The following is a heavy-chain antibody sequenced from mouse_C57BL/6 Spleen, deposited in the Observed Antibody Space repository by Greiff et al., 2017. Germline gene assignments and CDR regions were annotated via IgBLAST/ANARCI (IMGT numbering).Heavy chain of an antibody. D-gene: IGHD1-1*01. Sequence: QVTLKESGPGILQPSQTLSLTCSFSGFSLSTFGMGVGWIRQPSGKGLEWLAHIWWDDDKYYNPALKSRLTISKDTSKNQVFLKIANVDTADTATYYCARIGKVITTVVANFDYWGQGTTLTVSS. J-gene: IGHJ2*01. CDR3: ARIGKVITTVVANFDY. V-gene: IGHV8-8*01. CDR1: GFSLSTFGMG. CDR2: IWWDDDK.